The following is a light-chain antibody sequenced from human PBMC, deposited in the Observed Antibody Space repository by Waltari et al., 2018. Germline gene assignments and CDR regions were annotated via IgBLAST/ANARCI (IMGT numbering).Light chain of an antibody. CDR2: GNT. V-gene: IGLV1-40*01. Sequence: QSVLTQPPPGQRVTISCTGSSSNIGAGYAVHWYQHLPGTAPKLLIYGNTNRPSGVPDQFSGSKSGTSASLVITGLQAEDEANYYCQSYDTRLGAWVFGGGTKLTVL. CDR1: SSNIGAGYA. J-gene: IGLJ3*02. CDR3: QSYDTRLGAWV.